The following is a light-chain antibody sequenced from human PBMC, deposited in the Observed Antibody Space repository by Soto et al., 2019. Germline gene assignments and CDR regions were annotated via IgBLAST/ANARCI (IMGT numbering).Light chain of an antibody. CDR3: QQYGSSGT. CDR2: GAS. J-gene: IGKJ1*01. Sequence: EIVLTQSPGTLSLSPGERATLLCRASKSVSSSYLAWYQQKPGQAPRLLVFGASSRATGTPDRFSGSGSGTDFTLTISRLEPEDFAVYYCQQYGSSGTFGQGTKVDIK. V-gene: IGKV3-20*01. CDR1: KSVSSSY.